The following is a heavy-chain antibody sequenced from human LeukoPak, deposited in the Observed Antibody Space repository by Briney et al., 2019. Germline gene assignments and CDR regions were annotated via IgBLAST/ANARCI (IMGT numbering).Heavy chain of an antibody. CDR1: GLTFSSYS. CDR3: ARDSYDFWSGQNWFDP. J-gene: IGHJ5*02. V-gene: IGHV3-21*01. Sequence: GGSLRLSCAASGLTFSSYSMNWVRQAPGKGLEWVSSISSSSSYIYYADSVKGRFTISRDNAKNSLYLQMNSLRAEDTAVYYCARDSYDFWSGQNWFDPWGQGTLVTVSS. D-gene: IGHD3-3*01. CDR2: ISSSSSYI.